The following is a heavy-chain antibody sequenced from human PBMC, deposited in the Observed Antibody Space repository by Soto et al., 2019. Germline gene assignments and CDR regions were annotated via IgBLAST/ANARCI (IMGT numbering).Heavy chain of an antibody. V-gene: IGHV4-34*01. D-gene: IGHD3-22*01. CDR1: GGSFSGYY. CDR3: AVTSASSGLAFDY. Sequence: QVQLQQWGAGLLKPSETLSLTCAVYGGSFSGYYWSWIRQPPGKGLEWIGEINHSGSTNYNPSLKSRVTMSVDTSKNQFSLKLSSVTAADTAVYYCAVTSASSGLAFDYWGQGTLVTVSS. J-gene: IGHJ4*02. CDR2: INHSGST.